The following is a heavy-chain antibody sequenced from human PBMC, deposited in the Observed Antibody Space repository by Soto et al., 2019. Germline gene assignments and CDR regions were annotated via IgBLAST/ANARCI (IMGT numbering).Heavy chain of an antibody. V-gene: IGHV3-23*01. CDR2: ISGSGGST. D-gene: IGHD1-26*01. Sequence: GSQRISFADAECIFSSGAMNWVRQAPGKGLEWVSAISGSGGSTYYADSVKGRFTISRDKSKNTLYLQMNSLRAEDTAVYYCAKGRYSGTYYPGYWGQRTLVTVSS. CDR3: AKGRYSGTYYPGY. CDR1: ECIFSSGA. J-gene: IGHJ4*02.